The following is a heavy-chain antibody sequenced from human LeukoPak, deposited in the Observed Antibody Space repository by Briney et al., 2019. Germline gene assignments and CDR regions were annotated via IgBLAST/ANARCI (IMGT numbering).Heavy chain of an antibody. V-gene: IGHV3-23*01. Sequence: GGSLRLSCAASGITFSSYGMSWVRQAPGKGLEWVSSISSTGGTTYYADSVKGRFTISRDNSKNTLYLQMNSLRAEDTAIYYCAKDLEAGFDYWGQGTLVTVSS. CDR3: AKDLEAGFDY. CDR1: GITFSSYG. J-gene: IGHJ4*02. CDR2: ISSTGGTT. D-gene: IGHD6-13*01.